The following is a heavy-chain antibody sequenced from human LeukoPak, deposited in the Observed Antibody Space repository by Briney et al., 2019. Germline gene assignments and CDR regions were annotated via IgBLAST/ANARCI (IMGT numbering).Heavy chain of an antibody. V-gene: IGHV1-69*13. CDR2: IIPIFGTA. D-gene: IGHD3-22*01. CDR1: GYTFTRYG. Sequence: GASVKVSCKASGYTFTRYGISWVRQAPGQGLEWMGGIIPIFGTANYAQKFQGRVTITADESTSTAYMELSSLRSEDTAVYYCASSYYDSSGYYYFDYWGQGTLVTVSS. J-gene: IGHJ4*02. CDR3: ASSYYDSSGYYYFDY.